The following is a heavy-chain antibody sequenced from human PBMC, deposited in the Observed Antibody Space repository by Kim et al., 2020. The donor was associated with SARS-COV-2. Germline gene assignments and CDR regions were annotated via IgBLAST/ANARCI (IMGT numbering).Heavy chain of an antibody. CDR3: ARHLTMTADY. J-gene: IGHJ4*02. CDR2: SP. D-gene: IGHD2-21*02. V-gene: IGHV4-39*01. Sequence: SPYYNPSLQSRVTISVDTSKTQFSLKLSSVTAADTAVYYCARHLTMTADYWGQGTLVTVSS.